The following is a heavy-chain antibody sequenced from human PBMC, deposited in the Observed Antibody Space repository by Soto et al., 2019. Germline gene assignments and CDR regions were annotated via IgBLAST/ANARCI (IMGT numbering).Heavy chain of an antibody. V-gene: IGHV3-72*01. Sequence: GGSLRLSCAASGFTFSDHYMDWVRQAPGKGLEWVGRTRNKANSYTTEYAASVKGRFTISRDDSKNSLYLQMNSLKTEDTAVYYCARALTTSWFDPWGQGTLVTVSS. CDR1: GFTFSDHY. D-gene: IGHD1-1*01. CDR3: ARALTTSWFDP. J-gene: IGHJ5*02. CDR2: TRNKANSYTT.